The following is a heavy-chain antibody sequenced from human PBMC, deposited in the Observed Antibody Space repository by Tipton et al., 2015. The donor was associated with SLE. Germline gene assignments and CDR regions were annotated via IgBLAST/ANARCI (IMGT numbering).Heavy chain of an antibody. D-gene: IGHD6-13*01. CDR2: IYYSGST. CDR1: GGSVSSGSYY. Sequence: TLSLTCTVSGGSVSSGSYYWSWIRQPPGKGLEWIGYIYYSGSTNYNPSLKSRVTISVDTSKNQFSLKLSSVTAADTAVYYCARVMHSSSWYGGAFDIWGQGTMVTVSS. CDR3: ARVMHSSSWYGGAFDI. J-gene: IGHJ3*02. V-gene: IGHV4-61*01.